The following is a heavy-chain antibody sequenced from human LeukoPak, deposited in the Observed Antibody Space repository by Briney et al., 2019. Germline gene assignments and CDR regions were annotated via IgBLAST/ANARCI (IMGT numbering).Heavy chain of an antibody. CDR2: IYYSGST. D-gene: IGHD3-22*01. J-gene: IGHJ1*01. CDR1: GGSISSSSYY. CDR3: ARLGRVSGYYYVPYFQH. V-gene: IGHV4-39*01. Sequence: SETLSLTCTVSGGSISSSSYYWGWIRQPPGKGLEWIGSIYYSGSTYYNPSLKSRVTISVDTSKNQFSLKLSSVTAADTAVYYCARLGRVSGYYYVPYFQHWGQGTLVTVSS.